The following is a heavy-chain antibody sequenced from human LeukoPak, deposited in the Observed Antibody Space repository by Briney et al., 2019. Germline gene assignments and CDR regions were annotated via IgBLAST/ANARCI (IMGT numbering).Heavy chain of an antibody. CDR2: MKQDGSEK. Sequence: GGSLRLSCAASGFTFSNYWMSWVRQAPGKGLEWVANMKQDGSEKYYVDSVKGRFTISRDNSKNTLYLQMNSLRAEDTAVYYCARDPYDGGKGPFDYWGQGTLVPVSS. D-gene: IGHD4-23*01. CDR3: ARDPYDGGKGPFDY. J-gene: IGHJ4*02. V-gene: IGHV3-7*01. CDR1: GFTFSNYW.